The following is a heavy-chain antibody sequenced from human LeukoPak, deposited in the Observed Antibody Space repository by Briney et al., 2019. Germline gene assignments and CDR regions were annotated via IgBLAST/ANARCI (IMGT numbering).Heavy chain of an antibody. Sequence: GGSLRLSCAASGFTFSSYSMSWVRQAAGKGLEWVSSISSSSSFIYYADSVKGRFTITRDNAKNSLYLQMNSLRAEDTAVYYCAHSSGYAYGLDYWGRGTLVTVSS. CDR3: AHSSGYAYGLDY. J-gene: IGHJ4*02. D-gene: IGHD3-22*01. CDR1: GFTFSSYS. V-gene: IGHV3-21*01. CDR2: ISSSSSFI.